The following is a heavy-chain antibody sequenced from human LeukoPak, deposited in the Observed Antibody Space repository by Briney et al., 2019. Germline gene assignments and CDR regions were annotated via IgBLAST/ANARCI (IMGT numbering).Heavy chain of an antibody. CDR1: GFTFRAYF. CDR2: ISTDGNSE. CDR3: ATFDTCIGGVPCLRTAKDF. J-gene: IGHJ3*01. V-gene: IGHV3-30*03. D-gene: IGHD2-15*01. Sequence: GGSLRLSCVASGFTFRAYFINWVRQAPGKGLEWVAAISTDGNSEYYGDSVKGRFTISRDNSKTTVFLQMNSVRAEDTAVYYCATFDTCIGGVPCLRTAKDFWGQGTMVTV.